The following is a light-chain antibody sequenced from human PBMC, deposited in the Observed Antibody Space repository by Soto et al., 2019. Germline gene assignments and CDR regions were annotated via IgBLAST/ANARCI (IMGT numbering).Light chain of an antibody. V-gene: IGLV2-8*01. CDR3: KSYAGINTYV. CDR2: EVV. J-gene: IGLJ1*01. CDR1: KSDIGVYDF. Sequence: QSALTQPPSASGSPGQSVTISCTGTKSDIGVYDFVSWYQHHPGKAPRLIIYEVVQRPSGVPDRFSGSRSGNTASLTVSGLQAADEADYFCKSYAGINTYVFGSGTKVTVL.